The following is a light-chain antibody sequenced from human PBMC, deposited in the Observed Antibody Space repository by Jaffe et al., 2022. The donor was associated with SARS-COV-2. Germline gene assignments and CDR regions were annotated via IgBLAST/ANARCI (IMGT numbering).Light chain of an antibody. Sequence: EFVLTQSPGTLSLSPGERATLSCRASQSIARTDLAWYQQKPGQAPRLLIYATSSRATGIPNRFSGSGSGTDFTLTINRLEPEDFAVYYCQRSSNQWKFGQGTKVEIK. CDR3: QRSSNQWK. CDR2: ATS. J-gene: IGKJ1*01. CDR1: QSIARTD. V-gene: IGKV3-20*01.